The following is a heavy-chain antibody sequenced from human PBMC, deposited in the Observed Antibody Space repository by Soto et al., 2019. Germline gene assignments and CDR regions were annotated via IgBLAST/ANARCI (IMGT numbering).Heavy chain of an antibody. Sequence: DVQLLDSGGGLVQPGGSLRLSCAASGFIFSNYVMSWVRHTPGKGLEWVSGISGRGDNTYYADSVKGRFTVSRDNSKNTLYLQMDSLRAEDTAVYYCAKTPLRVGPIDYWGQGTLVTVSS. CDR2: ISGRGDNT. CDR3: AKTPLRVGPIDY. CDR1: GFIFSNYV. J-gene: IGHJ4*02. D-gene: IGHD2-15*01. V-gene: IGHV3-23*01.